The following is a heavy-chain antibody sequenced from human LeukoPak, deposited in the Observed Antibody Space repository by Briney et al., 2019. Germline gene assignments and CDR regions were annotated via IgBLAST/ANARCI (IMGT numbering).Heavy chain of an antibody. V-gene: IGHV1-18*01. CDR1: GYTFTSYG. CDR3: ARDDSGSVYGSGSYAFDI. D-gene: IGHD3-10*01. CDR2: ISAYNGNT. J-gene: IGHJ3*02. Sequence: ASVKVSCKASGYTFTSYGISWVRQAPGQGLEWMGWISAYNGNTNYAQKLQGRVTMTTDTSTSTAYMELRSLRSDDTAVYYCARDDSGSVYGSGSYAFDIWGQGTMVTVSS.